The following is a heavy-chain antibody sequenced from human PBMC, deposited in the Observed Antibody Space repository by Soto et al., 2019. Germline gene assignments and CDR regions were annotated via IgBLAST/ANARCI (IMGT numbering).Heavy chain of an antibody. V-gene: IGHV1-2*04. J-gene: IGHJ4*02. CDR1: GYSFTDYY. Sequence: ASVKVSCKASGYSFTDYYLHWVRQAPGQGPEWMAWINPSTGGTIYSQKFGGSVTVTTDASISTAYLELSRLRSDDTAMYYCARDRGGLTTTVTFDYWGQGTQVTVSS. CDR2: INPSTGGT. D-gene: IGHD4-17*01. CDR3: ARDRGGLTTTVTFDY.